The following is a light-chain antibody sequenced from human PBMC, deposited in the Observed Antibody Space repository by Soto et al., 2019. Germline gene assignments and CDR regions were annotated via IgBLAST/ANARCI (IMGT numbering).Light chain of an antibody. CDR2: AAS. CDR1: QDISGY. Sequence: IQLTQSPSSLSASVGDRVTITCRASQDISGYVAWYQQRPGRAPQLLIYAASALQTGIPSRFSGSGSGTDFTLTITSLQPEDFGTYYCQRPKGTFGQGPTVEI. J-gene: IGKJ1*01. V-gene: IGKV1-9*01. CDR3: QRPKGT.